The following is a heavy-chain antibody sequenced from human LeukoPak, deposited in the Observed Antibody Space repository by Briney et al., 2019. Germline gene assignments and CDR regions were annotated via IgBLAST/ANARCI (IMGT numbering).Heavy chain of an antibody. V-gene: IGHV3-23*01. D-gene: IGHD3-3*01. CDR1: GFTFSSYA. J-gene: IGHJ4*02. CDR3: AKAPQGIRFLEWLSSFDY. Sequence: PGGPLRLSCAASGFTFSSYAMSWVRQAPGKGLEWVSAISGSGGSTYYADSVKGRFTISRDNSKNTLYLQMNSLRAEDTAVYYCAKAPQGIRFLEWLSSFDYWGQGTLVTVSS. CDR2: ISGSGGST.